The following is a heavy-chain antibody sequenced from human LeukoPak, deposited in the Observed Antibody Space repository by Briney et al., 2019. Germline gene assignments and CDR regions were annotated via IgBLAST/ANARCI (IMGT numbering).Heavy chain of an antibody. CDR3: ARDRDSSGWYFLDY. CDR2: IYHSGST. V-gene: IGHV4-4*02. J-gene: IGHJ4*02. D-gene: IGHD6-19*01. Sequence: SETLSLTCAVSGGSISSSNRWSWVRQPPGRGLEWIGEIYHSGSTNYNPSLKSRVTISVDKSKNQFSLKLSSVTAADTAVYYCARDRDSSGWYFLDYWGQGTLVTVSS. CDR1: GGSISSSNR.